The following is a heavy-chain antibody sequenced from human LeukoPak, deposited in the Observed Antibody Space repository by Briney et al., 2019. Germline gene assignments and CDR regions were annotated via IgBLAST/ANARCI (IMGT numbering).Heavy chain of an antibody. CDR3: ARAFPGEYYFDY. Sequence: ASVKVSCKASGYTFTGYYIHWVRQAPGQGLEWVGWINPNSGGAKYAQKFQGRVTMTRDTSTCTVYMELSSLRSEDTAVYYCARAFPGEYYFDYWGQGTLVTVSS. CDR2: INPNSGGA. CDR1: GYTFTGYY. J-gene: IGHJ4*02. D-gene: IGHD2-21*01. V-gene: IGHV1-2*02.